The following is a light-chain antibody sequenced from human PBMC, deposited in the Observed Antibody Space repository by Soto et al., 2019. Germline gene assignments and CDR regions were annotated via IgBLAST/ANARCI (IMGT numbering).Light chain of an antibody. CDR1: QSISSW. CDR3: QQYDSYSYT. CDR2: KAS. J-gene: IGKJ2*01. Sequence: DIQMTQSPSTLSASVGDRVTITCRAIQSISSWLAWYQQKPGKAPKLLIHKASSLQSGVPSRFSGSGSGTEFTLTISSLQPDDFATYFCQQYDSYSYTFGQGTKLEIK. V-gene: IGKV1-5*03.